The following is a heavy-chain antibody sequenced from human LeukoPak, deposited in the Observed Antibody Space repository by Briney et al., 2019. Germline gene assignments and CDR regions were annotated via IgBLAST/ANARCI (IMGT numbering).Heavy chain of an antibody. D-gene: IGHD3-22*01. V-gene: IGHV3-30*04. Sequence: GGSLRLSCAASGFTFSSYAMHWVRQAPGKGLGWVAVISYDGSNKYYADSVKGRFTISRDNSKNTLYLQMNSLRAEDTAVYYCARDSGYYYDSSGYFDYWGQGTLVTVSS. CDR1: GFTFSSYA. CDR3: ARDSGYYYDSSGYFDY. CDR2: ISYDGSNK. J-gene: IGHJ4*02.